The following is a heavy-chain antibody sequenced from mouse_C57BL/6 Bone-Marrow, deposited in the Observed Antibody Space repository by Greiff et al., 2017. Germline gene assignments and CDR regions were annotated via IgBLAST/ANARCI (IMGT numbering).Heavy chain of an antibody. CDR3: ARRDGSSLDY. D-gene: IGHD1-1*01. CDR1: GYTFTSYG. Sequence: VKLQESGAELARPGASVKLSCKASGYTFTSYGISWVKQRTGQGLEWIGEIYPRSGNTYYNEKFKGKATLTADKSSSTAYMELRSLTSEDSAVYFCARRDGSSLDYWGQGTTLTVSS. J-gene: IGHJ2*01. V-gene: IGHV1-81*01. CDR2: IYPRSGNT.